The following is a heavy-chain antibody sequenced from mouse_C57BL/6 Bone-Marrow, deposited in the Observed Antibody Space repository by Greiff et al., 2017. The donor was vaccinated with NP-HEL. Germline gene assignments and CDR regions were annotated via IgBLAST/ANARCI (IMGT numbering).Heavy chain of an antibody. CDR2: INPYNGGT. D-gene: IGHD1-1*02. CDR1: GYTFTDYY. Sequence: DVQLQESGPVLVKPGASVKMSCKASGYTFTDYYMNWVKQSHGKSLEWIGVINPYNGGTSYNQKFKGKATLTVSKSSSTAYMELNSLTSEDAAVYYCARRGVYGSYDAMDYWGQGTSVTVAS. V-gene: IGHV1-19*01. J-gene: IGHJ4*01. CDR3: ARRGVYGSYDAMDY.